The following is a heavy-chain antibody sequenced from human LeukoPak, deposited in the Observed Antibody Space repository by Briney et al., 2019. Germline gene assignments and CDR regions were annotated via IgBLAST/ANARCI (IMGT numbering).Heavy chain of an antibody. CDR2: INHSGST. V-gene: IGHV4-34*01. CDR3: ARQWELHYGMDV. Sequence: SETLSLTCAVYGGSFSGYYWSWIRQPPGKGLEWIGEINHSGSTNYNPSLESRVTISVDTSKNQFSLKLSSVTAADTAVYYCARQWELHYGMDVWGQGTTVTVSS. J-gene: IGHJ6*02. CDR1: GGSFSGYY. D-gene: IGHD1-26*01.